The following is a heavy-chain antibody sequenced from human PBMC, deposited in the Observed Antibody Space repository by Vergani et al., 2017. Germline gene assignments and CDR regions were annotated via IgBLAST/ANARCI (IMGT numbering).Heavy chain of an antibody. J-gene: IGHJ5*02. V-gene: IGHV1-24*01. Sequence: QVQLVQSGAEVKKPGASVKVSCKVSGYTLTELSMHWVRQAPGKGLEWMGGFDPEDSETNYAQKFQGRVTMTEDTSTDTAYMGLSSLRSEDTAVYYCATVTIFGVVIDNWFDPWGQGTLVTVSS. CDR3: ATVTIFGVVIDNWFDP. CDR1: GYTLTELS. CDR2: FDPEDSET. D-gene: IGHD3-3*01.